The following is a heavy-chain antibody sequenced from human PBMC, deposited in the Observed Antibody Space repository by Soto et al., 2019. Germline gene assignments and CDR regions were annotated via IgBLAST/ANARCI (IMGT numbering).Heavy chain of an antibody. CDR3: ARVVPGAEAWFGP. CDR2: ISLYSDGT. V-gene: IGHV1-18*04. Sequence: GASVKVSCKASGYRFTGYYMRWVRQAPGQPLEWLGWISLYSDGTSYAQKFRGRVSMTTDTSTTTAYMELRSLRSDDTAVYYCARVVPGAEAWFGPWGQGTLVTVSS. CDR1: GYRFTGYY. J-gene: IGHJ5*02.